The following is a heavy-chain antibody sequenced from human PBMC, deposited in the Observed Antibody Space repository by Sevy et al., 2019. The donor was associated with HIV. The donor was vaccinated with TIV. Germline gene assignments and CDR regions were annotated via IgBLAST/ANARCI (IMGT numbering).Heavy chain of an antibody. CDR2: ITRNFYEAYGGTK. CDR3: TRGLATADTPEYYFDY. V-gene: IGHV3-49*03. J-gene: IGHJ4*02. CDR1: GFTFDDYA. Sequence: GGSLRLSCTTSGFTFDDYAMSWFRQAPGKGLEWVAFITRNFYEAYGGTKDYAASVKGRFIISRDDSKSFAYLQMNSLKTEDTAVYYCTRGLATADTPEYYFDYWGQGTLVTVSS. D-gene: IGHD5-12*01.